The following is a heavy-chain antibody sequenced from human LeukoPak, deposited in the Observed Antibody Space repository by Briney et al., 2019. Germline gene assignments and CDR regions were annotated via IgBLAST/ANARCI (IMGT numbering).Heavy chain of an antibody. CDR1: GFTFSSYS. V-gene: IGHV3-21*01. D-gene: IGHD3-10*02. Sequence: GGSLRLSCAASGFTFSSYSMNWVRQAPGKGLEWVSSVSSSGRHMYYADSVKGRFTISRDNSKNTVFLHMSSLRTEDTAVYYCAELGITMIGGVWGKGTTVTISS. CDR3: AELGITMIGGV. J-gene: IGHJ6*04. CDR2: VSSSGRHM.